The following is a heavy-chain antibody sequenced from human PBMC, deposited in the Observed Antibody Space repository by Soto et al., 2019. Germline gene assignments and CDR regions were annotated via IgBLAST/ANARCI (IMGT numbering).Heavy chain of an antibody. D-gene: IGHD2-15*01. J-gene: IGHJ5*02. V-gene: IGHV1-2*02. CDR3: ARAGGSSLWSWFDP. CDR1: GYTFTDYY. Sequence: QVQLVQSGVEVKKPGASVKVSCKASGYTFTDYYMHWVRQAPGQGLEWMGWINPNSGGTDYAQNFQGRIIMTRDTSISTAYMDLSRLTSAETAVYYCARAGGSSLWSWFDPWGQGTLVTVSS. CDR2: INPNSGGT.